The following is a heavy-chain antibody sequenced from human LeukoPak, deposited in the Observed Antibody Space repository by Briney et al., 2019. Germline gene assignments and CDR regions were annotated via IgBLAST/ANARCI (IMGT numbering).Heavy chain of an antibody. CDR1: GYTLTELS. CDR3: ATDGEDEGGDAFDI. Sequence: GASVKVSCKASGYTLTELSMHWVRQAPGKGLEWMGGFDPEDGETIYAQKFQGRVTMTEDTSTDTAYMELSSLRSEDTAVYYCATDGEDEGGDAFDIWGQGTMVTVSS. J-gene: IGHJ3*02. V-gene: IGHV1-24*01. CDR2: FDPEDGET. D-gene: IGHD3-10*01.